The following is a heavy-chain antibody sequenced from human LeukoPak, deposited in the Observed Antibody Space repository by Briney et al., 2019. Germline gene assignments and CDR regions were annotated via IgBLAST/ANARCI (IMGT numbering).Heavy chain of an antibody. CDR3: AKTPPNLYDYVWGSYRHFDY. CDR2: IRYDGSNK. J-gene: IGHJ4*02. D-gene: IGHD3-16*02. Sequence: GGSLRLSCAASGFTFDDYGMSWVRQAPGKGLEWVAFIRYDGSNKYYADSVKGRFTISRDNSKNTLYLQMNSLRAEDTAVYYCAKTPPNLYDYVWGSYRHFDYWGQGTLVTVSS. V-gene: IGHV3-30*02. CDR1: GFTFDDYG.